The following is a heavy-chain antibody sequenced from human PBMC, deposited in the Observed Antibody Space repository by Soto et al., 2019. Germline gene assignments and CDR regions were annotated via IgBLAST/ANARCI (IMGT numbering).Heavy chain of an antibody. J-gene: IGHJ2*01. Sequence: QVQLQESGPGLVKPSQTLSLTCTVSGGSISSGGYYWSWIRQHPGKGLEWSGYIYYSGSTYYNPSLKSRVTKSVDTSKNKFSLKLRSVTAADTAVYYVASCMVGGVKGARCWYFDLWGRGTLVTVSS. V-gene: IGHV4-31*03. CDR3: ASCMVGGVKGARCWYFDL. CDR1: GGSISSGGYY. D-gene: IGHD3-10*01. CDR2: IYYSGST.